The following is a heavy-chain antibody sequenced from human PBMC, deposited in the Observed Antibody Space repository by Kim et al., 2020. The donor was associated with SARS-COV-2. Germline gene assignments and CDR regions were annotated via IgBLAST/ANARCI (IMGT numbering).Heavy chain of an antibody. D-gene: IGHD1-1*01. CDR3: ARAFAGTRGYGMDV. Sequence: AQKFQGRVTITADESTSTAYMELSSLRSEDTAVYYCARAFAGTRGYGMDVWGQGTTVTVSS. V-gene: IGHV1-69*01. J-gene: IGHJ6*02.